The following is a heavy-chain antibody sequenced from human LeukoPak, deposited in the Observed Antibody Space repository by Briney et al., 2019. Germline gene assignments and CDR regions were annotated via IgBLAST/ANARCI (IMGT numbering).Heavy chain of an antibody. CDR3: ARTHCEGDCFSAIRY. D-gene: IGHD2-21*02. Sequence: SETLSLTCTVSGDSLRKSTFYWVWIRQPPGRGLEWIGSIYYSGGADYNPSLQSRVTISVDTSKNEFSLKVRSVTAADTAVYFCARTHCEGDCFSAIRYWGQGTPVTVSS. V-gene: IGHV4-39*07. CDR1: GDSLRKSTFY. CDR2: IYYSGGA. J-gene: IGHJ4*02.